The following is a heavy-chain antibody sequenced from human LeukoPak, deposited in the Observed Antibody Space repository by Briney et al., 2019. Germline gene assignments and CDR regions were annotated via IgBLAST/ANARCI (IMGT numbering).Heavy chain of an antibody. CDR3: ARASGLIAVDH. CDR2: IYYSGIT. Sequence: SETLSLTCTVSGGSISSYYWSWIRQPPEKGLEWIGYIYYSGITNYNPSLNSRVTISVDKSKNQFSLKLSSVTAADTAVYYCARASGLIAVDHWGQGTLVTVSS. V-gene: IGHV4-59*12. D-gene: IGHD6-19*01. CDR1: GGSISSYY. J-gene: IGHJ4*02.